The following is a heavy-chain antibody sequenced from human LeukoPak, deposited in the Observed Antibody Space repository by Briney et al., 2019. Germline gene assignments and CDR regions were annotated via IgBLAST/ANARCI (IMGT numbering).Heavy chain of an antibody. CDR1: GGSISSYY. CDR2: IYYSGST. J-gene: IGHJ4*02. D-gene: IGHD3-3*01. V-gene: IGHV4-59*01. Sequence: SETLSLTCTVSGGSISSYYWSWIRPPPGKGLEWVGYIYYSGSTNYNPSLKSRVTISVDTSKNQFSLKVSSVTAADTAVYYCARNDFWSGEDYWGQGTLVTVSS. CDR3: ARNDFWSGEDY.